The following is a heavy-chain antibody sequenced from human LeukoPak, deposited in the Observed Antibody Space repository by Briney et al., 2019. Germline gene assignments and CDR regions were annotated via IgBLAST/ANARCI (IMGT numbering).Heavy chain of an antibody. Sequence: GGSLRLSCAASGFTFSSYAMHWVRQAPGKGLEWVAVISYDGSNKYYADSVKGRFTISRDNSKNTLSLQMNSLRAEDTAVYYCAKGGIAMADYYFDYWGQGTLVTVSS. CDR2: ISYDGSNK. D-gene: IGHD6-19*01. J-gene: IGHJ4*02. V-gene: IGHV3-30-3*01. CDR1: GFTFSSYA. CDR3: AKGGIAMADYYFDY.